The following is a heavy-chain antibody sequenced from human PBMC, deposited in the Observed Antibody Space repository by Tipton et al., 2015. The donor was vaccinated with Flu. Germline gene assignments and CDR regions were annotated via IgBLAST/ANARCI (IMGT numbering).Heavy chain of an antibody. D-gene: IGHD6-19*01. V-gene: IGHV3-23*01. CDR2: IGPSGEEDTT. CDR1: GFSFSVFS. J-gene: IGHJ4*02. CDR3: AKVIPELVAGLDY. Sequence: SLRLSCAASGFSFSVFSMSWVRQSPGRGLEWVSAIGPSGEEDTTSYTHSVRGRFTVSRDNSKNTLFLQMYSLRAEDTAVYYCAKVIPELVAGLDYWGQGTLVTVSS.